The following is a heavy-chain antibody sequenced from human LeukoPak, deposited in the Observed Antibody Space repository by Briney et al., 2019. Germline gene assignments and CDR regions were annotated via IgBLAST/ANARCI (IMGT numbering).Heavy chain of an antibody. CDR3: AKAASSSWPSYYYGMDV. CDR2: ITGSGGNT. V-gene: IGHV3-23*01. D-gene: IGHD6-13*01. CDR1: GFTFSSYA. J-gene: IGHJ6*02. Sequence: GGSLRLSCTASGFTFSSYAMSWVRQAPGKGLEWVSVITGSGGNTYYADSVKGRFTISKDNSKNTVYLQMSSLRVDDTAVYYCAKAASSSWPSYYYGMDVWGQGTTVTVSS.